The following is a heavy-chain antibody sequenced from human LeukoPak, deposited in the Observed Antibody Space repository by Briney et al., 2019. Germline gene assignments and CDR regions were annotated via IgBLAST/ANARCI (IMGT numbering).Heavy chain of an antibody. CDR1: GGTFSSYA. J-gene: IGHJ6*02. Sequence: SVKVSCKASGGTFSSYAISWVRQAPGQGLEWMGGIIPIFGTANYAQKFQGRVTITTDESTSTAYMELSSLRSEDPAVYYCARSWIQLLFTKSSDHYYYYYGMDVWGQGTTVTVSS. CDR3: ARSWIQLLFTKSSDHYYYYYGMDV. CDR2: IIPIFGTA. V-gene: IGHV1-69*05. D-gene: IGHD5-18*01.